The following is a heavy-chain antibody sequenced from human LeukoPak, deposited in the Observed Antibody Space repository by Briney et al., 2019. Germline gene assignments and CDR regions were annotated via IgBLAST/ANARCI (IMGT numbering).Heavy chain of an antibody. Sequence: ASVKVSCKASGYTFTSYYMHWVRQAPGQGLEWMGIINPSGGSTSYAQKFQGRVTMTREMSTSTVYMELSSLRSEDTAVYYCASEGYDSSGYYYADAFDIWGQGTMVTVSS. CDR1: GYTFTSYY. CDR3: ASEGYDSSGYYYADAFDI. J-gene: IGHJ3*02. D-gene: IGHD3-22*01. CDR2: INPSGGST. V-gene: IGHV1-46*01.